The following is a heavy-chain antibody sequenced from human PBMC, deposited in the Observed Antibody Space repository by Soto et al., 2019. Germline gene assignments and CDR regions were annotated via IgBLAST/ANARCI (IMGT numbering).Heavy chain of an antibody. V-gene: IGHV3-48*03. D-gene: IGHD6-13*01. J-gene: IGHJ4*02. Sequence: PGGSLRLSCAASGFTFSSYEMNWVRQAPGKGLEWVSYISSSGSTIYYADSVKGRFTISRDNAKNSLYLQMNSLRAEDTAVYYCARVGQLGAGDYYFDYWGQGTLVTVSS. CDR3: ARVGQLGAGDYYFDY. CDR2: ISSSGSTI. CDR1: GFTFSSYE.